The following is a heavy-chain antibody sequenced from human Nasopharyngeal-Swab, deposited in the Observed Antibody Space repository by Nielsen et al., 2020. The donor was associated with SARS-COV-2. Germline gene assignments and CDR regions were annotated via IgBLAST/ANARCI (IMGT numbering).Heavy chain of an antibody. J-gene: IGHJ4*02. CDR2: LYWDDDN. Sequence: SGPTLVKPSQTLTLTCTFSGFSLSTSKVGVIWVRPLPGKALEWLALLYWDDDNRYNPSLKSRITITKDTSKNHVVLTMTNMDPVDTATYFCVHSTGWRLDYWGQGTLVTVSS. CDR1: GFSLSTSKVG. V-gene: IGHV2-5*02. CDR3: VHSTGWRLDY. D-gene: IGHD6-19*01.